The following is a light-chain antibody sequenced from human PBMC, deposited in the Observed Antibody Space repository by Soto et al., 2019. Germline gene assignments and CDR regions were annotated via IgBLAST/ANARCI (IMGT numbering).Light chain of an antibody. CDR3: QQHNSFSIT. Sequence: DIQMTQSPSTLPASVGDRVTITCRASQSIDRWLAWYQQRPGKAPKLLIYKASSLESGVPSRFSGSGSGTEFTLTINSLQADDFATYYCQQHNSFSITFGQGTRLEIK. CDR1: QSIDRW. CDR2: KAS. V-gene: IGKV1-5*03. J-gene: IGKJ5*01.